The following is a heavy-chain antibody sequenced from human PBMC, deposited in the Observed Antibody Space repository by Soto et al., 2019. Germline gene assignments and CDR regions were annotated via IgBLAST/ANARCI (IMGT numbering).Heavy chain of an antibody. V-gene: IGHV3-7*01. J-gene: IGHJ3*02. CDR1: GLTFSTYW. D-gene: IGHD2-15*01. CDR2: INQDGSLK. CDR3: ARNIVVEVAEVAAKTDAFDI. Sequence: TGGSLRLSCAASGLTFSTYWMTWVRQAPGKGLEWVANINQDGSLKYYADSAKGRFTISRDNARNSLYLQMNSLRDEDTAVYYCARNIVVEVAEVAAKTDAFDIWGQGTMVTVSS.